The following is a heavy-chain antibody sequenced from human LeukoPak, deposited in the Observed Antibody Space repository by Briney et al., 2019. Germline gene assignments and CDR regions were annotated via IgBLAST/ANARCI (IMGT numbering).Heavy chain of an antibody. D-gene: IGHD1-26*01. Sequence: GGSLRLSCAASGFTFSSYGMSWVRQAPGKGLEWVSAISGSGGSTYYADSVKGRFTISRDNSKNTLYPQMNSLRAEDTAVYYCAKVVSVGATIPFDYWGQGTLVTVSS. CDR2: ISGSGGST. V-gene: IGHV3-23*01. CDR3: AKVVSVGATIPFDY. CDR1: GFTFSSYG. J-gene: IGHJ4*02.